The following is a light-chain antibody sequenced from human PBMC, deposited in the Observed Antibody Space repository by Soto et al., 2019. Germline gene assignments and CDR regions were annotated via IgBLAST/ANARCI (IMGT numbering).Light chain of an antibody. V-gene: IGKV3-11*01. Sequence: PGERATLSCRASQRFSSYLAWYQQKPGQAPRLLIYEASKRATGIPARFSGRGSGTDFTLTISSLEPEDFAVYYCQQRSNWPPVITFGQGTRLEIK. CDR2: EAS. CDR1: QRFSSY. CDR3: QQRSNWPPVIT. J-gene: IGKJ5*01.